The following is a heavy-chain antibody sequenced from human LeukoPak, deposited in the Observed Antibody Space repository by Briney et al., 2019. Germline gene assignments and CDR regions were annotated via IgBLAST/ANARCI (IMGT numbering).Heavy chain of an antibody. J-gene: IGHJ4*02. V-gene: IGHV1-46*01. D-gene: IGHD6-13*01. CDR3: TRDNTAGGPFDY. Sequence: ASVKVPCKASGHTFTSYYMHWVRQAPGQGLEWMGIINPSGGRTNYAQKFQGRVTMTRDTSTSAVYMELSSLRSEDTAMYYCTRDNTAGGPFDYWGQGTLVTVSS. CDR2: INPSGGRT. CDR1: GHTFTSYY.